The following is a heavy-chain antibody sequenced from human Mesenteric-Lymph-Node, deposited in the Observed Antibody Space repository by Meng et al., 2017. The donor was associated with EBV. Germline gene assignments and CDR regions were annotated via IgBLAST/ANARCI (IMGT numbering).Heavy chain of an antibody. Sequence: QVQLRGSGPGVVRPSGTLSLTCAVSGGSLDSSNWWSWVRQPPGKGLEWIGEIFHSGITNYNPSLKNRVIMSVDKSTNQFSLNLISVTAADTATYYCATGERSGYVAHWGQGTLVTVSS. CDR1: GGSLDSSNW. V-gene: IGHV4-4*02. D-gene: IGHD5-12*01. CDR2: IFHSGIT. CDR3: ATGERSGYVAH. J-gene: IGHJ5*02.